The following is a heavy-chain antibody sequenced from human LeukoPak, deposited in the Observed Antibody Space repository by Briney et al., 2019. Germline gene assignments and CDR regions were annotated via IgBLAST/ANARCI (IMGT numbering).Heavy chain of an antibody. CDR1: GFTFSSYW. D-gene: IGHD1-20*01. J-gene: IGHJ5*02. Sequence: PGGSLRLSCAASGFTFSSYWMSWVRQAPGKGLEWVANIKQDGSEKYYVDSVKGRFTISRDNAKNSLYLQMNSLRAEDTAVYYCARGSLTGTNWFDPWGQGTLVTVSS. CDR2: IKQDGSEK. CDR3: ARGSLTGTNWFDP. V-gene: IGHV3-7*01.